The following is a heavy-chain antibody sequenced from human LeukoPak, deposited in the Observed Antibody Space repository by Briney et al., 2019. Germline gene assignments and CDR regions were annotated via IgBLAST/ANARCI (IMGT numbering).Heavy chain of an antibody. V-gene: IGHV4-34*01. Sequence: SETLSLTCAVYGGSFSGYYWSWIRQPPGRGLEWIGEINHSGSTNYNPSLKSRVTISVDTSKNQFSLKLSSVTAADTAVYYCARQVMRNFDYWGQGTLVTVSS. J-gene: IGHJ4*02. CDR1: GGSFSGYY. D-gene: IGHD3-16*01. CDR2: INHSGST. CDR3: ARQVMRNFDY.